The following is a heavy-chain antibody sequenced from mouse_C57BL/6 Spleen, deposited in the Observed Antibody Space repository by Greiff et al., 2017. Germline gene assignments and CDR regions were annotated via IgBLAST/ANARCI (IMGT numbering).Heavy chain of an antibody. V-gene: IGHV1-53*01. CDR2: INPSNGGT. D-gene: IGHD2-10*01. J-gene: IGHJ4*01. Sequence: QVQLQQPGTELVKPGASVKLSCKASGYTFPSYWMHWVKQRPGQGLEWIGNINPSNGGTNYNEKFKSKATLTVDKSSSTAYMQLSSLTSADAAVYYCARLLLYYAMDVWGKGTSVTVSS. CDR1: GYTFPSYW. CDR3: ARLLLYYAMDV.